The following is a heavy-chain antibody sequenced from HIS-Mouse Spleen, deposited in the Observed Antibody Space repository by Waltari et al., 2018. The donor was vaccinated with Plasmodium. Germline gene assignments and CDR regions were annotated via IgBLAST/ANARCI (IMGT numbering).Heavy chain of an antibody. CDR1: VYTFTGSY. CDR2: INPNSGGT. D-gene: IGHD3-16*01. CDR3: ARWGVDAFDI. J-gene: IGHJ3*02. V-gene: IGHV1-2*02. Sequence: QVHLVQSGAEVKQPGASVKVPCTASVYTFTGSYFHWGRQVPGQGLEWMGWINPNSGGTNYAQKFQGRVTMTRDTSISTAYMELSRLRSDDTAVYYCARWGVDAFDIWGQGTMVTVSS.